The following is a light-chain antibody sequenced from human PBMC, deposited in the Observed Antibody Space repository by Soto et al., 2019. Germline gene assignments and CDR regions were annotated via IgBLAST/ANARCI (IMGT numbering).Light chain of an antibody. CDR1: SSDVGGYNY. CDR3: SSYTSSSTLGV. V-gene: IGLV2-14*01. Sequence: QSVLTQPASVSGSPGQSITISCTGTSSDVGGYNYVSWYQQHPGKAPKLMIYDVSNRPSGVSNRFSGSKSGNTASRTISGLQAEDEADYYCSSYTSSSTLGVFGTGTKVTVL. J-gene: IGLJ1*01. CDR2: DVS.